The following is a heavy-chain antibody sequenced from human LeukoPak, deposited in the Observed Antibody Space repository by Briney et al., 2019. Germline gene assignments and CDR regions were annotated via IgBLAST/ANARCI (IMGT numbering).Heavy chain of an antibody. CDR2: IYYSGST. J-gene: IGHJ5*02. Sequence: SETLSLTCTVSGGSISSSSYYWGWIRQPPGKGLEWIGSIYYSGSTYYNPSLKSRVTISVDTSKNQFSLKLSSVTAADTAVYYCARGPLLGWFDPWGQGTLVTVSS. D-gene: IGHD3-16*01. CDR3: ARGPLLGWFDP. V-gene: IGHV4-39*01. CDR1: GGSISSSSYY.